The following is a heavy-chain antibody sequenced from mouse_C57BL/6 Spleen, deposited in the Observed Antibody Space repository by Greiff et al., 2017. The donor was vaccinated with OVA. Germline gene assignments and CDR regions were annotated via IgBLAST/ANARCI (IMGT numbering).Heavy chain of an antibody. D-gene: IGHD2-4*01. CDR2: INPNNGGT. V-gene: IGHV1-26*01. J-gene: IGHJ2*01. Sequence: EVQLQQSGPELVKPGASVKISCKASGYTFTDYYMNWVKQSHGKSLEWIGDINPNNGGTSYNQKFKGKATLTVDKSSSTAYMELRSLTSEDSAVYYCARSPLRSYDYDEDYFDYWGQGTTLTVSS. CDR1: GYTFTDYY. CDR3: ARSPLRSYDYDEDYFDY.